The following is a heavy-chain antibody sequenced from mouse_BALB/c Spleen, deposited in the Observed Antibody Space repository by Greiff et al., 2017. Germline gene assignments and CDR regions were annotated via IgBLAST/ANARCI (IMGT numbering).Heavy chain of an antibody. Sequence: EVQVVESGGGLVQPGGSRKLSCAASGFTFSSFGMHWVRQAPEKGLEWVAYISSGSSTIYYADTVKGRFTISRDNPKNTLFLQMTSLRSEDTAMYYCARGTTVGYFDVWGAGTTVTVSS. CDR1: GFTFSSFG. V-gene: IGHV5-17*02. D-gene: IGHD1-1*01. CDR3: ARGTTVGYFDV. J-gene: IGHJ1*01. CDR2: ISSGSSTI.